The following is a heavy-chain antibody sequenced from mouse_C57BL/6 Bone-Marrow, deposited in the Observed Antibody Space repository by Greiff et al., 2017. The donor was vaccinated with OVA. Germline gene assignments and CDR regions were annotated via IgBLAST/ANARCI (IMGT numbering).Heavy chain of an antibody. J-gene: IGHJ3*01. CDR1: GFTFSSYG. D-gene: IGHD1-1*02. Sequence: EVHLVESGGDLVKPGGSLKLSCAASGFTFSSYGMSWVRQTPDKRLEWVATISSGGSYTYYPDSVKGRFTISRDNAKNTLYLQLSSLQSEDTARYDGAKCYYYGGPWVAYWGQGTLVTVSA. V-gene: IGHV5-6*01. CDR2: ISSGGSYT. CDR3: AKCYYYGGPWVAY.